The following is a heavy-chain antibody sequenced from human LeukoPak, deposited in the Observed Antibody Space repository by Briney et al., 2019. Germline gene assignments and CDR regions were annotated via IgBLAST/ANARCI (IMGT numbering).Heavy chain of an antibody. CDR3: VRGQGVQWNY. CDR1: GFTFSSYA. Sequence: PGGSLRLSCAASGFTFSSYAMHWVRQAPGKGLEWVANIKQDGGEKHYVDSVKGRFTISRDNAKNSLYLQMNSLRADDTAVYYCVRGQGVQWNYWGQGTQVTVSS. D-gene: IGHD1-26*01. V-gene: IGHV3-7*03. J-gene: IGHJ4*02. CDR2: IKQDGGEK.